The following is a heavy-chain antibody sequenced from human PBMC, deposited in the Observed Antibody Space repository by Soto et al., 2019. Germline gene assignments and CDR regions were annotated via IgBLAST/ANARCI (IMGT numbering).Heavy chain of an antibody. J-gene: IGHJ4*02. CDR2: ISYDGSER. D-gene: IGHD6-19*01. CDR1: GFSFSDYG. Sequence: QVQLVESGGGVVQPGRSLRLSCAASGFSFSDYGMHWVRQAPGKGLDWVGVISYDGSERHFADSVKGRFIISRDNSKNTLYLQMNSLRPEDTAVYYCAKEGALSGWTYGDCWGQGTLVTVSS. CDR3: AKEGALSGWTYGDC. V-gene: IGHV3-30*18.